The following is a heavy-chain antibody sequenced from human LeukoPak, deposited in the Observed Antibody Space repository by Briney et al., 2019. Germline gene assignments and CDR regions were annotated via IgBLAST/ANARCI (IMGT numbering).Heavy chain of an antibody. Sequence: RASETLSLTCAVYGGSFSGYYWSWIRQPPGKGLEWIGEINHSGSTNYNPSLKSRVTISVDTSKNQFSLKLSSVTAADTAVYYCARVDTYYYDSSGYYYYFDYWGQGTLVTVSS. D-gene: IGHD3-22*01. V-gene: IGHV4-34*01. CDR1: GGSFSGYY. J-gene: IGHJ4*02. CDR3: ARVDTYYYDSSGYYYYFDY. CDR2: INHSGST.